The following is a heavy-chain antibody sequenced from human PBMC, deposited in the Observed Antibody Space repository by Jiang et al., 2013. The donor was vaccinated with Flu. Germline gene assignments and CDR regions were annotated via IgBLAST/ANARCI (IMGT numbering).Heavy chain of an antibody. CDR2: INIDGRTT. Sequence: RLSCAASGFTVSNYWMHWVRQAPGKGLVWVSRINIDGRTTNYADSVKGRFTISRDYAKNTLYLQMNSLRPEDSAVYYCVRDMYGPYDSWGQGTLVTVSS. D-gene: IGHD2-8*01. CDR3: VRDMYGPYDS. V-gene: IGHV3-74*01. CDR1: GFTVSNYW. J-gene: IGHJ4*02.